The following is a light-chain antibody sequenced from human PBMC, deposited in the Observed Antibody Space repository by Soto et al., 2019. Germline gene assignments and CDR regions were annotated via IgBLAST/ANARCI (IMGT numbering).Light chain of an antibody. Sequence: QSALTQPRSVSGSPGQSVAISCTRTSSDVGSYNRVAWYQQPPGTAPKLMIYEVSNRPSGVPDRFSGSKSGNTASLTISGLQLEDEVDYYCSSFTSSSIYVFGTGTKVPVL. V-gene: IGLV2-18*02. CDR3: SSFTSSSIYV. CDR1: SSDVGSYNR. CDR2: EVS. J-gene: IGLJ1*01.